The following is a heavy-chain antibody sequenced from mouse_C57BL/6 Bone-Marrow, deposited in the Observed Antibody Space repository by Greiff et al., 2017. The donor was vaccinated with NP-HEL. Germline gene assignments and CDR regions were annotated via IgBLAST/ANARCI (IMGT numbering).Heavy chain of an antibody. CDR2: INPSSGYT. V-gene: IGHV1-4*01. D-gene: IGHD2-12*01. CDR1: GYTFTSYS. CDR3: ARTPLRL. Sequence: VQLQQSGADLARPGASVKMSCKASGYTFTSYSMHWVKQRPGQGLEWIGYINPSSGYTKYNQKFKDKATLTADKSSSTAYMQLSSLTSEDSAVYYCARTPLRLWGQGTTLTVSS. J-gene: IGHJ2*01.